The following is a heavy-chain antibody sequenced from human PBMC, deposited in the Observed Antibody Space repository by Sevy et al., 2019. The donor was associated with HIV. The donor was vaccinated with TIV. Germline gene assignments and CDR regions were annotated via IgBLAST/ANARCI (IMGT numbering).Heavy chain of an antibody. CDR2: INHSGST. V-gene: IGHV4-34*01. D-gene: IGHD3-10*01. CDR1: GGSFSGYY. CDR3: ARGEAGRNYYYYYYMDV. J-gene: IGHJ6*03. Sequence: SETLSLTCAVYGGSFSGYYWSRIRQPPGKGLEWIGEINHSGSTNYNPSLKSRVTISVDTSKNQFSLKLSSVTAADTAVYYCARGEAGRNYYYYYYMDVWGKGTTVTVSS.